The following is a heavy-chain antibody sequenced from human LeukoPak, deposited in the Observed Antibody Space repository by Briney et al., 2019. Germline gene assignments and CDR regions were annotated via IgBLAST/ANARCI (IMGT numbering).Heavy chain of an antibody. Sequence: SETLSLTCTVSGYSISSGYYWGWIRQPPGKGLEWIGSIYHSGSTFYNPSLKSRVTISVDTSKNQFSLKLTSVTAADTAVYYCARDFGYSYGDAFDIWGQGTMVTVSS. D-gene: IGHD5-18*01. CDR1: GYSISSGYY. CDR3: ARDFGYSYGDAFDI. V-gene: IGHV4-38-2*02. CDR2: IYHSGST. J-gene: IGHJ3*02.